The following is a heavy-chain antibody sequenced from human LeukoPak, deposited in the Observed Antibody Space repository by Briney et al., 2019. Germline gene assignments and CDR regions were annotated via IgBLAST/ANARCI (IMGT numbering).Heavy chain of an antibody. J-gene: IGHJ6*03. CDR1: GGSFSGYY. V-gene: IGHV4-34*01. D-gene: IGHD3-10*01. Sequence: PSETLSLTCAVYGGSFSGYYWSWIRQPPGKGLEWIGEINHSGSTNYNPSLKSRVTISVDTSKNQFSLKLSSVTAADTAVYYCARVLFPTNYGSGSYLIGGFYYYYYMDVWGKGTTVTISS. CDR2: INHSGST. CDR3: ARVLFPTNYGSGSYLIGGFYYYYYMDV.